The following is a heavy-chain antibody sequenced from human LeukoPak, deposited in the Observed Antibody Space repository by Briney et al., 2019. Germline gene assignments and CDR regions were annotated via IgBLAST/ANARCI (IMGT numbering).Heavy chain of an antibody. CDR3: ARDLPCSSTSCYTGSFDY. CDR2: SYSGGST. Sequence: GGSLRLSCAASGFTVSSIYMTWVRQAPGKGLEWVSVSYSGGSTYYADSVKGRFTISRDNAKNSLYLQMNSLRAEDTAVYYCARDLPCSSTSCYTGSFDYWGQGTLVTVSS. D-gene: IGHD2-2*02. J-gene: IGHJ4*02. CDR1: GFTVSSIY. V-gene: IGHV3-53*01.